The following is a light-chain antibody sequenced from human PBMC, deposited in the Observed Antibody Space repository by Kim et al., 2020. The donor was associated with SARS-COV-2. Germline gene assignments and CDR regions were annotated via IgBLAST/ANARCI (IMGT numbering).Light chain of an antibody. Sequence: ALGQTVRITCQGDRLRSYYASWYQQKPGQAPVLVIYGKNNRPSGIPDRFSGSSSGNTASLTITGAQAEDEADYYCNSRDSSGNRWVFGGGTKLTVL. CDR2: GKN. V-gene: IGLV3-19*01. CDR3: NSRDSSGNRWV. CDR1: RLRSYY. J-gene: IGLJ3*02.